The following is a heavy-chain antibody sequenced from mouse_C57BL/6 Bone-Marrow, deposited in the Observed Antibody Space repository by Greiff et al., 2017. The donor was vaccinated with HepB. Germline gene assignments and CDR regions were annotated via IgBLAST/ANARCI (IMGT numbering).Heavy chain of an antibody. CDR3: ARWYYYGSSPLWYFDV. Sequence: EVNVVESGGGLVQPGGSLKLSCAASGFTFSDYYMYWVRQTPEKRLEWVAYISNGGGSTYYPDTVKGRFTISRDNAKNTLYLQMSRLKSEDTAMYYCARWYYYGSSPLWYFDVWGTGTTVTVSS. V-gene: IGHV5-12*01. J-gene: IGHJ1*03. CDR2: ISNGGGST. CDR1: GFTFSDYY. D-gene: IGHD1-1*01.